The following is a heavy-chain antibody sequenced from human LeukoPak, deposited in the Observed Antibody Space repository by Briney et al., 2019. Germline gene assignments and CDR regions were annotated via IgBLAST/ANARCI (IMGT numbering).Heavy chain of an antibody. CDR1: GGSISSYY. CDR2: IYYSGST. CDR3: ARGTTVTLPGY. Sequence: SETLSLTCTVSGGSISSYYWSWIRQPPGKGLEWIGYIYYSGSTNYNPSFKSRVTISVDTSKNQFSLKLSSVTAADTAVYYCARGTTVTLPGYWGQGTLVTVSS. J-gene: IGHJ4*02. V-gene: IGHV4-59*01. D-gene: IGHD4-17*01.